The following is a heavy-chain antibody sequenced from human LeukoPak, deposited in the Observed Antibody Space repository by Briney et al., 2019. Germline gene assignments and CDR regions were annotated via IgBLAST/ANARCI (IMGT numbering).Heavy chain of an antibody. Sequence: SETLSLTCTVSGGSISSYYWSWIPQPAGKGLEWIGRIYASGSTNYNPSLKSRVTMSVDTSKNQFSLKLTSVTAADTAMYYCARDSPAYSSGWYHFDHWGQGTLVTVSS. CDR2: IYASGST. D-gene: IGHD6-19*01. CDR1: GGSISSYY. J-gene: IGHJ4*02. CDR3: ARDSPAYSSGWYHFDH. V-gene: IGHV4-4*07.